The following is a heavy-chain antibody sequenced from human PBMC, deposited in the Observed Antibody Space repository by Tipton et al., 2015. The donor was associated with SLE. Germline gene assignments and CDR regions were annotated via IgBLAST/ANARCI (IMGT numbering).Heavy chain of an antibody. CDR3: ARTYYQYGMDV. V-gene: IGHV7-4-1*02. CDR2: INTNTGKP. J-gene: IGHJ6*02. CDR1: GYSFFRFA. Sequence: QVQLVQSGSELEKPGASVKVSCKASGYSFFRFAMNWVRQAPGQGLEWMGWINTNTGKPTYAQGFTGRFAFSLDTSVSTAYLQISSLEAEDTAVYFCARTYYQYGMDVWGQGTTVTVSS.